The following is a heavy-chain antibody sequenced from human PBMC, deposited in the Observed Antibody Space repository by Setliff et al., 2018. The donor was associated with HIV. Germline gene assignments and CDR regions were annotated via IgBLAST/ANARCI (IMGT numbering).Heavy chain of an antibody. CDR2: IYSGGST. CDR3: ARESTYYYDSSGPHDALDV. D-gene: IGHD3-22*01. CDR1: GFTVSSNY. J-gene: IGHJ3*01. Sequence: LRLSCAASGFTVSSNYLSWVRQAPGKGLEWVSVIYSGGSTYYADSVKGRFTISRDNSKNTLYLQVSRLRAEDTAVYYCARESTYYYDSSGPHDALDVWGLGTKVTVSS. V-gene: IGHV3-66*02.